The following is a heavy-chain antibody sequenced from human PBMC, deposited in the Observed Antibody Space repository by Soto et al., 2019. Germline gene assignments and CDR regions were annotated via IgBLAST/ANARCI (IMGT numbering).Heavy chain of an antibody. V-gene: IGHV3-48*01. Sequence: GGSLRLSCAASGFTFSSYSMNWVRRAPGKGLEWVSYISSSSSTIYYADSVKGRFTISRDNAKNSLYLQMNSLRAEDTAVYYCASYLVVAATPYAFDIWGQGTMVTVSS. CDR2: ISSSSSTI. D-gene: IGHD2-15*01. J-gene: IGHJ3*02. CDR3: ASYLVVAATPYAFDI. CDR1: GFTFSSYS.